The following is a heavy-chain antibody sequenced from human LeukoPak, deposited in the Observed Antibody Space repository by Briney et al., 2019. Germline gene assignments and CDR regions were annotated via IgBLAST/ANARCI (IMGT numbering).Heavy chain of an antibody. D-gene: IGHD5-12*01. CDR3: ALLTVASDFDY. V-gene: IGHV3-48*03. Sequence: GGSLRLSCVVSRFPFSIYEMNWVRQAPGKGREWVSNIHSSGTVKYYSDSVKGRFSISRDNAKSSLYLQMNSLRVEDTAVYYCALLTVASDFDYWGQGALVTVSS. CDR2: IHSSGTVK. CDR1: RFPFSIYE. J-gene: IGHJ4*02.